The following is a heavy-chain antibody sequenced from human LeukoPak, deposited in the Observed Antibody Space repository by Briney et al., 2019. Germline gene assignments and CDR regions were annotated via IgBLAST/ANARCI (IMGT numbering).Heavy chain of an antibody. D-gene: IGHD3-9*01. CDR1: GFTFSSYV. Sequence: GGSLRLSCAVSGFTFSSYVMSWVRQAPGKGLQWVSAISAGGTTYYADSVKGRFTISRDNSKNTLYLQMNSLRAEDTAVYYCAKYFGGWYEDYWGQGTLVTVSS. V-gene: IGHV3-23*01. CDR3: AKYFGGWYEDY. J-gene: IGHJ4*02. CDR2: ISAGGTT.